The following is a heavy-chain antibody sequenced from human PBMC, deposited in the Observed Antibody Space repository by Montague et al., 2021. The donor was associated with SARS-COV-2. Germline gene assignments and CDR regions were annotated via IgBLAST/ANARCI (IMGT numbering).Heavy chain of an antibody. D-gene: IGHD3-10*01. V-gene: IGHV4-39*01. Sequence: SETLSLTCTVPGGSISSSSYYWGWIRQPPGKGLEWFGSIYYSGSTYYNPSLKSRVTISVDTSKNQFSLKLSSVTAADTAVYYCARESGSGSYLVYWGQGTLVTVSS. CDR1: GGSISSSSYY. CDR3: ARESGSGSYLVY. CDR2: IYYSGST. J-gene: IGHJ4*02.